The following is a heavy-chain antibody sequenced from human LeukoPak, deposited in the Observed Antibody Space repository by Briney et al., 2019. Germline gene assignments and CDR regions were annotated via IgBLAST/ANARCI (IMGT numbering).Heavy chain of an antibody. Sequence: PGTSLRLSCAASGFTFSSYGMHWVRQAPGKGLEWVAVIWYDGSNKYNADSVKGRFTISRDNSKNTLYLQMNSLRAEDTAVYYCAREVYDSSCDIWGQGTMATVSS. CDR2: IWYDGSNK. V-gene: IGHV3-33*01. CDR1: GFTFSSYG. J-gene: IGHJ3*02. CDR3: AREVYDSSCDI. D-gene: IGHD3-22*01.